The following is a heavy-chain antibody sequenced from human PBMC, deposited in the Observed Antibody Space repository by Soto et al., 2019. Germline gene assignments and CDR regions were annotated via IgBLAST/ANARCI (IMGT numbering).Heavy chain of an antibody. CDR3: AREVPAAPSRGPYYYGMDV. V-gene: IGHV3-7*01. Sequence: LRLSCEASGFTFSSYWMSWVRQAPGKGLEWVANIKHDGSDKYYVGSVKGRFTISRDNAKNSLYLQMNSLRDEDTAVYSCAREVPAAPSRGPYYYGMDVWGHGTTVTVSS. J-gene: IGHJ6*02. CDR1: GFTFSSYW. CDR2: IKHDGSDK. D-gene: IGHD2-2*01.